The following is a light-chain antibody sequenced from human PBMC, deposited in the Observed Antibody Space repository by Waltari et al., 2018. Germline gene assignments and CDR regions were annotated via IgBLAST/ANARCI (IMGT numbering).Light chain of an antibody. V-gene: IGKV1-6*01. CDR2: AAS. J-gene: IGKJ1*01. CDR1: QGIRNE. CDR3: LQDYNYPRT. Sequence: AIQMTQSPSSLSASVGDRVTITCRARQGIRNELGRYQQKPGKAPQLLIYAASSLQSGVPSRFSGSGSGTDFTLTISSLQPEDFATYYCLQDYNYPRTFGQGTKVEIK.